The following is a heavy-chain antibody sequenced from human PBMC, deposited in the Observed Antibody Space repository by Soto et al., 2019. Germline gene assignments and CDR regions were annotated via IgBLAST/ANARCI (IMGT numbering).Heavy chain of an antibody. V-gene: IGHV4-59*01. Sequence: SETLSLTCTVSGGSISSYYWSWIRQPPGKGLEWIGYIYYSGSTNYNPSLKSRVTISVDTSKNQFSLKLSSVTAADTAVYYCARFGFGGYYYVFDYWGQGTRVTVSS. CDR3: ARFGFGGYYYVFDY. J-gene: IGHJ4*02. D-gene: IGHD3-22*01. CDR1: GGSISSYY. CDR2: IYYSGST.